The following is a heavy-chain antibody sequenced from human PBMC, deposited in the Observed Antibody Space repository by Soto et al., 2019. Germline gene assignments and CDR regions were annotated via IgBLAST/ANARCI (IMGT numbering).Heavy chain of an antibody. CDR1: GYTFTSYD. D-gene: IGHD4-4*01. CDR3: ARGFYSNPAYYGMDV. V-gene: IGHV1-8*01. CDR2: MNPNSGNT. Sequence: ASVKVSCKASGYTFTSYDINWVRQATGQGLEWMGWMNPNSGNTGYAQKFQGRVTMTRNTSISTAYMELSSLRSEDTAVYYCARGFYSNPAYYGMDVWGQGTTVTVSS. J-gene: IGHJ6*02.